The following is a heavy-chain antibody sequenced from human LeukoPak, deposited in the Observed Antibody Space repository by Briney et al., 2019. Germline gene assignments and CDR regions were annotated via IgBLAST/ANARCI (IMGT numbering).Heavy chain of an antibody. Sequence: PGGSLRLSCAASGFTFSSYSMNWVRQAPGKGLEWVSYISSSSSTIYYADSVKGRFTISRDNAKNSLYLQMNSLRAEDTAVYYCAPYGDYGVSVGWGQGTLVTVSS. CDR3: APYGDYGVSVG. CDR2: ISSSSSTI. J-gene: IGHJ4*02. V-gene: IGHV3-48*01. D-gene: IGHD4-17*01. CDR1: GFTFSSYS.